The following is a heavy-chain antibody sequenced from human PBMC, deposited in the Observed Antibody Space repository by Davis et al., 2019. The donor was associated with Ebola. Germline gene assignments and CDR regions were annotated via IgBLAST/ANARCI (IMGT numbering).Heavy chain of an antibody. Sequence: MPSEPLSLTCSVPGRSFSTDGYRLTWIRQHPATGLEWIGYIYNSGSTFYNPSLKRRVTISVDTSKTLFSLELTSVTAADTAVYYCARGVYSGTFEAWGHWGPGTLVTVSS. CDR2: IYNSGST. D-gene: IGHD1-26*01. V-gene: IGHV4-31*02. J-gene: IGHJ4*02. CDR3: ARGVYSGTFEAWGH. CDR1: GRSFSTDGYR.